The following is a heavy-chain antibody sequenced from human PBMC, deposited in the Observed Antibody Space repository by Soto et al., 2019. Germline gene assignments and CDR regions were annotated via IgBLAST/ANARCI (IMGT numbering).Heavy chain of an antibody. V-gene: IGHV3-30-3*01. CDR3: SSPNNSSSWSGLDY. D-gene: IGHD6-13*01. CDR1: GFTFSSYA. Sequence: QVQLVESGGGVVQPGRSLRLSCAASGFTFSSYAMHWVRQAPGKGLEWVAVISYDGSNKYYADSVNGRFTISRDNSKNTLYLQMNSLRAEDTAVYYCSSPNNSSSWSGLDYWGQGTLVTVSS. J-gene: IGHJ4*02. CDR2: ISYDGSNK.